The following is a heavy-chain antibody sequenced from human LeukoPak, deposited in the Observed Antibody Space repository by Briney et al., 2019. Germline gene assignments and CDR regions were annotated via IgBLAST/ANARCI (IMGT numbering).Heavy chain of an antibody. CDR2: IYYSGST. V-gene: IGHV4-59*01. J-gene: IGHJ3*02. D-gene: IGHD5-18*01. CDR1: GGSISSYY. Sequence: PSETLSLICSVSGGSISSYYWSWIRQPPGKGLEWIGYIYYSGSTNYNPSLKSRVTISVDTSKNQFSLKLSSVTAADTAVYYCARALYSYGWEGAFDIWGQGTMVTVSS. CDR3: ARALYSYGWEGAFDI.